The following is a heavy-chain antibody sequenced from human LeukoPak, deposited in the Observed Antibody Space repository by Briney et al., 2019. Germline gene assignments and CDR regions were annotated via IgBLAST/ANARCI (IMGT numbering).Heavy chain of an antibody. V-gene: IGHV4-4*02. Sequence: SETLSLTCAVSGGSISSSNWWSWVRQPPGKWLEWIGEIYHSGSTNYNPSLKSRVTISVDKSKNQFSLKLSSVTAADTAVYYCATAWGGSSGYDAFDIWGQGTMVTVSS. CDR2: IYHSGST. D-gene: IGHD3-22*01. J-gene: IGHJ3*02. CDR1: GGSISSSNW. CDR3: ATAWGGSSGYDAFDI.